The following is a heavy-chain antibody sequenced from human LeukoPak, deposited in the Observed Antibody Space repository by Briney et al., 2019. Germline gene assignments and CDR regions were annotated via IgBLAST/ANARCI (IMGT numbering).Heavy chain of an antibody. CDR3: VRHGESGRHHAYLDD. J-gene: IGHJ4*01. V-gene: IGHV4-59*08. CDR2: SYYSGGT. Sequence: SETLSLTCTVSGRSLNNYYWGWIRQAAGRGLEWIAFSYYSGGTNYTSSLKSRVTISVDTSNTQFSLKVTSLTAGDTAIYYCVRHGESGRHHAYLDDWGHGALVTVSS. D-gene: IGHD3-10*01. CDR1: GRSLNNYY.